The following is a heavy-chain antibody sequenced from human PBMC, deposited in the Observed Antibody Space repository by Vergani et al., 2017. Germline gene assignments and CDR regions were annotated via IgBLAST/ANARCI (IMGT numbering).Heavy chain of an antibody. CDR1: GFPFSSYA. Sequence: HLLESGGGLVQPGGSLRLSCAASGFPFSSYALTWVRQAPGKGLEWVSTISRSGLNTYYADSVKGRFTVSRDNSKNTLFLQMNSLRAEDTAVYYCARARKFRFGVVWENWFDPWGQGTLVTVSS. CDR3: ARARKFRFGVVWENWFDP. D-gene: IGHD3-3*01. CDR2: ISRSGLNT. V-gene: IGHV3-23*01. J-gene: IGHJ5*02.